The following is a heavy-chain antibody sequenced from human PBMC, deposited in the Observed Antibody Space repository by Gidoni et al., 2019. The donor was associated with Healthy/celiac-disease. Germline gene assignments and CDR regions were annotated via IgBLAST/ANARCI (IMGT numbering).Heavy chain of an antibody. CDR3: AKDPTVTPKHGAFDI. J-gene: IGHJ3*02. V-gene: IGHV3-23*01. CDR2: ISGSGGST. D-gene: IGHD4-4*01. CDR1: GCTFSSYA. Sequence: EVQLLESGGGLVQPGGALRLSWAAAGCTFSSYAMSWVRQAPGKGLEWVSAISGSGGSTYYAASVKGRFTISRDNSKNTLYLQMNSLRAEDTAVYYCAKDPTVTPKHGAFDIWGQGTMVTVSS.